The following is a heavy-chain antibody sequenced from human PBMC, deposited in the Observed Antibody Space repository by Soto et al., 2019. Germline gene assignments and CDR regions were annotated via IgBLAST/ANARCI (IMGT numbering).Heavy chain of an antibody. CDR1: GGSITSGHYY. Sequence: QVQLQESGPGLVKPSQTLSLTCTVSGGSITSGHYYWRWVRQHPGKGLEWIGYIDYGGSTYFNPSIKSRAPISVDTPKNHFSLKMKAVTAADTAVYYCVRDRGGIQDYWGQGTLVTVSS. D-gene: IGHD2-15*01. J-gene: IGHJ4*02. V-gene: IGHV4-31*03. CDR2: IDYGGST. CDR3: VRDRGGIQDY.